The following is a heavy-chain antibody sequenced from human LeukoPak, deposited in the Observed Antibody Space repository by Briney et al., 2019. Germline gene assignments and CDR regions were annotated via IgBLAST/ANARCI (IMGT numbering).Heavy chain of an antibody. CDR2: IGTAGDT. CDR3: ARAEKHLRPRDGSYYYYGMDV. J-gene: IGHJ6*02. D-gene: IGHD5-24*01. Sequence: GGSLRLSCAASGFTFSSYDIHWVRQATGKGLEWVSAIGTAGDTYYPGSVKGRFTISRENAKNSLYLQMNSLRAGDTAVYYCARAEKHLRPRDGSYYYYGMDVWGQGTTVTVSS. CDR1: GFTFSSYD. V-gene: IGHV3-13*04.